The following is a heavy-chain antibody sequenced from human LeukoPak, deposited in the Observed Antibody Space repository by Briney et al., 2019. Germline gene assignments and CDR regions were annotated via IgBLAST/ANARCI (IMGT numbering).Heavy chain of an antibody. J-gene: IGHJ4*02. CDR2: ISGNGDTT. V-gene: IGHV3-23*01. CDR3: ARSCCYSITVGNY. CDR1: GFTFTNYA. D-gene: IGHD2/OR15-2a*01. Sequence: PGGSLRLSCTASGFTFTNYAMSWVRQAPGKGLEWVSSISGNGDTTYYADSVKGRFTISRGSSKNTLFLQMNSLRAEDTAVYYCARSCCYSITVGNYWGQGTLVTVSS.